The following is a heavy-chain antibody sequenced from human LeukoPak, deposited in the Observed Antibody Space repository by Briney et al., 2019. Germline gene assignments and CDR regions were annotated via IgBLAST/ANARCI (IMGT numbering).Heavy chain of an antibody. D-gene: IGHD6-19*01. J-gene: IGHJ4*02. Sequence: GGSLRLSCAASGFTFSTYAMSWVRQAPGKGLEWVSAISGSGGSTYYADSVKGRFTISRDNTKNTLYLQMNSLRAEDTAVYYCAKDDHGGSGWRDYFDYWGQGTLVTVSS. V-gene: IGHV3-23*01. CDR2: ISGSGGST. CDR1: GFTFSTYA. CDR3: AKDDHGGSGWRDYFDY.